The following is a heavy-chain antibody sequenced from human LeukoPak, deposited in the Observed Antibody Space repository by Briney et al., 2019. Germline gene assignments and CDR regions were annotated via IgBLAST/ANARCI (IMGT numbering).Heavy chain of an antibody. J-gene: IGHJ4*02. V-gene: IGHV6-1*01. CDR3: ARKGTVTTPFDY. CDR1: GDSVSSNSAA. CDR2: TYYRSKWYN. Sequence: SQTLSLTCAISGDSVSSNSAAWNWIRQSPSRGLEWLGRTYYRSKWYNDYAESVKSRITINSDTSNNQFSLHLNSVTPEDTAVYYCARKGTVTTPFDYWGQGNLVTVSS. D-gene: IGHD4-11*01.